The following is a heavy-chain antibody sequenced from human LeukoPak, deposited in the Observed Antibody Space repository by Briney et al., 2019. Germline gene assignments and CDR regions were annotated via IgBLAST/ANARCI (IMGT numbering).Heavy chain of an antibody. CDR2: IKQDGSKK. CDR1: AGTSSSNW. V-gene: IGHV3-7*02. D-gene: IGHD3-16*02. Sequence: GVLLLSSGASAGTSSSNWFNCLRRPPGRRGVGVANIKQDGSKKYYVDSVKGRFTISRDKSKNSLYLQMYSLRAEDTAVSYCARGLELITFGGAIGKLNWFDSWGQGTLVTVSS. CDR3: ARGLELITFGGAIGKLNWFDS. J-gene: IGHJ5*01.